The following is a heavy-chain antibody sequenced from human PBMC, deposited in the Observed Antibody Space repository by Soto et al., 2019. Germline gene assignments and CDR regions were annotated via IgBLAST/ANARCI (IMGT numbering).Heavy chain of an antibody. CDR2: ISTSSTAI. J-gene: IGHJ4*02. CDR1: GLTFSTNT. V-gene: IGHV3-48*02. D-gene: IGHD3-10*01. Sequence: EVQLVESGGGFEKRGGSLRPSFAVSGLTFSTNTINWFGQAPGKGLGWVSYISTSSTAIYYADSVKGRFTISRDDAKSSLYLQMNSLRDEDTAVYYCVITDSGRERGYWGQGTLVTVSS. CDR3: VITDSGRERGY.